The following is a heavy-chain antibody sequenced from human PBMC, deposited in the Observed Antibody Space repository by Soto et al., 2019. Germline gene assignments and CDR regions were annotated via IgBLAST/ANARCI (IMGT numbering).Heavy chain of an antibody. V-gene: IGHV3-73*02. CDR1: GFAFSGSA. D-gene: IGHD1-20*01. J-gene: IGHJ4*02. CDR2: IRGISNSYAT. Sequence: EVQLVESGGGLVQPGGSLKLSCEASGFAFSGSALHWVRQASGKGLEWLGRIRGISNSYATSYAASVKGRFTSSRDDSKNTAYLQMGSLKAEDTAVYYCTSQGGAPVAVYLSDVKLDFWGQGGLVTVSS. CDR3: TSQGGAPVAVYLSDVKLDF.